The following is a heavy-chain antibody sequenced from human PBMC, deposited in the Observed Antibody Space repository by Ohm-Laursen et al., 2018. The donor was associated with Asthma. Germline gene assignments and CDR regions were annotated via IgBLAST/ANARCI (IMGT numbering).Heavy chain of an antibody. CDR2: ISSSSSYI. D-gene: IGHD4-17*01. CDR3: ARVGSSGYGDSYYFDY. CDR1: GFTFSSYS. Sequence: SLRLSCAASGFTFSSYSMNWVRQAPGKGLEWVSSISSSSSYIYYADSVKGRFTISRDNAKNSLYLQMNSLRAEDTAVYYCARVGSSGYGDSYYFDYWGQGTLVTVSS. J-gene: IGHJ4*02. V-gene: IGHV3-21*01.